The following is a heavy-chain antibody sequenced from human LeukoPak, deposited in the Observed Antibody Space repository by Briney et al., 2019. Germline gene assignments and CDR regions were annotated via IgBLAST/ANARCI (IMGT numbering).Heavy chain of an antibody. J-gene: IGHJ3*01. CDR2: INHSGSA. CDR3: ARQKGDYGGNNAFDV. CDR1: GGSFSGHY. D-gene: IGHD4-23*01. Sequence: SETLSLTYAVYGGSFSGHYSSWIRQPPGKGLEWIGEINHSGSANYNPSLKSRITISVDTSKNQFSLKLYSVTAADTAVYFCARQKGDYGGNNAFDVWGQGTMVTVSS. V-gene: IGHV4-34*01.